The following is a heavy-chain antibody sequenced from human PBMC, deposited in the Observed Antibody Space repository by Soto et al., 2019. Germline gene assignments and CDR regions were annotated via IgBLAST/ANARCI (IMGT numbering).Heavy chain of an antibody. CDR1: GFSISSSHW. J-gene: IGHJ6*02. CDR3: ARCFYGWGNYPYYYYGMEV. D-gene: IGHD3-10*01. CDR2: IYYNGNT. Sequence: SETLSLTCAVSGFSISSSHWWGWIRQPPGKGLEWIGYIYYNGNTDYNPSLKSRVTMSVDTSKNHFSLKLSSVTAVDTAVYYCARCFYGWGNYPYYYYGMEVWGQGTTVTVSS. V-gene: IGHV4-28*01.